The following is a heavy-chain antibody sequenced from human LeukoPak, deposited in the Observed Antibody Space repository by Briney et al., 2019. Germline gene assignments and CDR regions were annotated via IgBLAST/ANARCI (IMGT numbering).Heavy chain of an antibody. CDR1: GFTFSSYW. CDR3: ARGLYYDSSGDKIY. V-gene: IGHV3-48*04. J-gene: IGHJ4*02. D-gene: IGHD3-22*01. CDR2: ISSSGSTI. Sequence: GGSLRLSCAASGFTFSSYWMSWVRQAPGKGLEWVSYISSSGSTIYYADSVKGRFTISRDNAKNSLYLQMNSLRAEDTAVYYCARGLYYDSSGDKIYWGQGTLVTVSS.